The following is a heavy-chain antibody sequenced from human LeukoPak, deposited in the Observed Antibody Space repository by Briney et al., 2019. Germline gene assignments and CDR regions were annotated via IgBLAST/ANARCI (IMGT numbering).Heavy chain of an antibody. V-gene: IGHV3-23*01. CDR3: AKESGSSWGYFDY. Sequence: PGGSLRLSCAASGFTFSSYAMSWVRQAPGKGLEWVSAISGSGDSTYYADSVKGRFTISGDNSKNTLYLQMNSLRAEDTAVHYCAKESGSSWGYFDYWGQGTLVTVSS. J-gene: IGHJ4*02. CDR1: GFTFSSYA. CDR2: ISGSGDST. D-gene: IGHD1-26*01.